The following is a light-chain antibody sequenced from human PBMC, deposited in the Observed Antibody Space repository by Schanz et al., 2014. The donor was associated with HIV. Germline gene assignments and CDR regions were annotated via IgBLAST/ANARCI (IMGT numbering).Light chain of an antibody. CDR1: QTVSSNS. V-gene: IGKV3D-20*02. Sequence: EIVLTQSPVILSLSPGERATLSCRASQTVSSNSLGWYQQRPGQAPRLLIYDASSRATGIPDRFSGSGSGTDFTLTIIRLEPEDFAVYYCQQRSNWPLAFGGGTKVEIK. CDR3: QQRSNWPLA. CDR2: DAS. J-gene: IGKJ4*01.